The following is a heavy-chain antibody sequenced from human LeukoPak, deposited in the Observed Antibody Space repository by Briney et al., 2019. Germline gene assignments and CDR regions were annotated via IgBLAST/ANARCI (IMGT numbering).Heavy chain of an antibody. D-gene: IGHD2-21*01. J-gene: IGHJ4*02. CDR2: IYPGDSDT. CDR1: GYSFTSYW. CDR3: ARTRPSDSNDY. V-gene: IGHV5-51*01. Sequence: GECLKISCKGSGYSFTSYWIGWVRQVPGKGLEWMGIIYPGDSDTRYSPSFQGQVTISADKSISTAYLQWSSLKASDTAMYYCARTRPSDSNDYWGQGTLVTVSS.